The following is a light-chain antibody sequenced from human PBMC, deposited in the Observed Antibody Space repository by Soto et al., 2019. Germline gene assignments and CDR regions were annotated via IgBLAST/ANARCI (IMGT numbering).Light chain of an antibody. CDR2: RNN. Sequence: QSVLTQPPSASGTPGQRVTISCSGSSSNIGSNYVYWYQQLPGTAPKLLIYRNNQRPSGVPDRFSGSKSGTSASLAISGLRSEDEADYYCCSYGGGNNFYVFGTGTKVTVL. V-gene: IGLV1-47*01. CDR3: CSYGGGNNFYV. CDR1: SSNIGSNY. J-gene: IGLJ1*01.